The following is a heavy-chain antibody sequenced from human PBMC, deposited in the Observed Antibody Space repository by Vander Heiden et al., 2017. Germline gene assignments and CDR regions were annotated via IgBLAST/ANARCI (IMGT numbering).Heavy chain of an antibody. CDR3: ARDGAAVMAEFDH. CDR2: ISSSGGYI. CDR1: GFSFSSYR. D-gene: IGHD3-16*01. J-gene: IGHJ4*02. Sequence: EVQLLESGAALVKPGGPLRISCSASGFSFSSYRVDWVRQGPGKGLEWVSSISSSGGYIEYADSMKGRLTISRDNVKNFLYLQINRLSVEDTAVYYCARDGAAVMAEFDHWGQGTLVTVSS. V-gene: IGHV3-21*01.